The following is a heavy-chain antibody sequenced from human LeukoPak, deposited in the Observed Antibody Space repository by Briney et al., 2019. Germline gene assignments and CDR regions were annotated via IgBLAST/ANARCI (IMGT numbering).Heavy chain of an antibody. Sequence: GGSLRLSCAASGFTFSSYAMSWVRQAPGKGLEWVSAISGSGGSTYYADSVKGRFTISRDNSKNTLYLQMNSLRAEDTAVYYCSLTETLGYCSGGSCYRGYFDYWGQGTLVTDSS. V-gene: IGHV3-23*01. CDR3: SLTETLGYCSGGSCYRGYFDY. D-gene: IGHD2-15*01. CDR2: ISGSGGST. J-gene: IGHJ4*02. CDR1: GFTFSSYA.